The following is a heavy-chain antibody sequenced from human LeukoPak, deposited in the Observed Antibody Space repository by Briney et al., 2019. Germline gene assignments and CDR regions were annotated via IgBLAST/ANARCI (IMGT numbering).Heavy chain of an antibody. Sequence: PGGSLRLSCAASGFTFSSYAMHWVRQAPGKGLEWVAVISYDGSNKYYADSVKGRFTISRDNSKNTLYLQMNSLRAEDTAVYYCARGPSVYDFWSGYYRSEFSGAFDICGQGTMVTVSS. J-gene: IGHJ3*02. CDR2: ISYDGSNK. V-gene: IGHV3-30-3*01. CDR3: ARGPSVYDFWSGYYRSEFSGAFDI. CDR1: GFTFSSYA. D-gene: IGHD3-3*01.